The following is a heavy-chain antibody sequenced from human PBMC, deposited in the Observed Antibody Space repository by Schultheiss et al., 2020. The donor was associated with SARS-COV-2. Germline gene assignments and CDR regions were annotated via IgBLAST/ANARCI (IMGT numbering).Heavy chain of an antibody. D-gene: IGHD3-9*01. CDR1: GYTFTGYY. J-gene: IGHJ4*02. V-gene: IGHV1-2*02. CDR2: INPNSGGT. CDR3: ARSLLGDYDILTGPFDH. Sequence: ASVKVSCKASGYTFTGYYMHWVRQAPGQGLEWMGWINPNSGGTNYAQKFQGRVTMTRDTSISTAYMELSRLRSDDTAVYYCARSLLGDYDILTGPFDHWGQGTLVTVSS.